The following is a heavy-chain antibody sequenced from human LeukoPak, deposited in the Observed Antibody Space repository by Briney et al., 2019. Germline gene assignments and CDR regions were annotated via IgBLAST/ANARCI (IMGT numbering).Heavy chain of an antibody. CDR3: ARERGYSYGRELYFDY. CDR2: IYYSGST. V-gene: IGHV4-59*01. CDR1: GGSISSYY. J-gene: IGHJ4*02. Sequence: SETLSLTCTVSGGSISSYYWSWIRQPPGKGLEWIGDIYYSGSTNYNPSPKSRGTISVDTSKNQFSLKLSSVTAADTAAYYCARERGYSYGRELYFDYWGQGTLVTVSS. D-gene: IGHD5-18*01.